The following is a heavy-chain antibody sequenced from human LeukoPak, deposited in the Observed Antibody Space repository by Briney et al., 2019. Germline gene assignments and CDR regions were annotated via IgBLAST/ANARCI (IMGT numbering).Heavy chain of an antibody. D-gene: IGHD3-22*01. CDR2: ISWNSGSI. J-gene: IGHJ4*02. CDR3: AKSPSYYYDSSGYFDY. Sequence: QPGGSLRLSCAASGFTFDDYAMHWVRHAPGKGLEWVSGISWNSGSIGYADSVKGRFTISRDNAKNSLYLQMNSLRAEDMALYYCAKSPSYYYDSSGYFDYWGQGTLVTVSS. CDR1: GFTFDDYA. V-gene: IGHV3-9*03.